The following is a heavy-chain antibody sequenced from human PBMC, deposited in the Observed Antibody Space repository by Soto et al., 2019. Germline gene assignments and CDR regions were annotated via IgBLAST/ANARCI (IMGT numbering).Heavy chain of an antibody. V-gene: IGHV1-24*01. Sequence: ASVKVSCKVSGYTLTELSMHWVRQAPGKGLEWMGGFDPEDGETIYAQKFQGRVTMTEDTSTDTAYMGLSSLRSEDTAVYYCATGLNYYGSGSYYNPRDYWGQGTLVTVSS. CDR3: ATGLNYYGSGSYYNPRDY. CDR2: FDPEDGET. D-gene: IGHD3-10*01. CDR1: GYTLTELS. J-gene: IGHJ4*02.